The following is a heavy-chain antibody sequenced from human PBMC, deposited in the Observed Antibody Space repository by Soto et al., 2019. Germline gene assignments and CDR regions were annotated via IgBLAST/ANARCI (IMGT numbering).Heavy chain of an antibody. CDR3: ARGGNRDRAAQAPLCRQLSGDYATGLSY. D-gene: IGHD4-17*01. J-gene: IGHJ4*02. CDR1: GGSFSGYY. CDR2: INHSGST. Sequence: QVQLQQWGAGLLKPSETLSLTCAVYGGSFSGYYWSWIRQPPGKGLEWIGEINHSGSTNYNPSLKSRVTISVDPSKKQSSLKLSSVTAADTAVYYCARGGNRDRAAQAPLCRQLSGDYATGLSYWGQGTLVTVSS. V-gene: IGHV4-34*01.